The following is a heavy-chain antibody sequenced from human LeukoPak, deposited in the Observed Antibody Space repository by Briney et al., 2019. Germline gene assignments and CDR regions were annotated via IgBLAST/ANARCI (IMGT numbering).Heavy chain of an antibody. CDR1: GYTFTSYG. J-gene: IGHJ4*02. D-gene: IGHD3-22*01. CDR3: ARGHYCDSSGYYYLIDY. Sequence: ASVKVSCKASGYTFTSYGISWVRQAPGQGLEWMGWISAYNGNTNYAQKLQGRVTMTTDTSTSTAYMELRSLRSDDTAVYYCARGHYCDSSGYYYLIDYWGQGTLVTVSS. CDR2: ISAYNGNT. V-gene: IGHV1-18*01.